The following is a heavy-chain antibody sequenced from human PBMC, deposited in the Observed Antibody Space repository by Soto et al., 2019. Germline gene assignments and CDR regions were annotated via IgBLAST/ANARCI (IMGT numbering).Heavy chain of an antibody. Sequence: PWGSLRLSCAASGFTFSTYAMAWVRQAPGKGLEWVSGVSASGLNTDYADPVKGRFYISRDNSKNKLYLQMNSLRAEDTAVYYCARDCGSSGCRDAFDIWGQGTMVTVSS. CDR3: ARDCGSSGCRDAFDI. D-gene: IGHD6-19*01. J-gene: IGHJ3*02. V-gene: IGHV3-23*01. CDR2: VSASGLNT. CDR1: GFTFSTYA.